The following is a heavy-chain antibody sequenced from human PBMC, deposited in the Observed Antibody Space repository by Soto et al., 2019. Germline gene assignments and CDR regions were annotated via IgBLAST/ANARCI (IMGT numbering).Heavy chain of an antibody. V-gene: IGHV3-23*01. Sequence: GGSLRLSCAASGFTFSGNAMSWVRQPPEKGLEWVPSISGSGDRTHYADSVRGRFTISRDNSKSTVYLQMSSLRGEDAALYYCVRDTQWLPRGNFDYWGQGALVTVSS. J-gene: IGHJ4*02. CDR3: VRDTQWLPRGNFDY. D-gene: IGHD6-19*01. CDR2: ISGSGDRT. CDR1: GFTFSGNA.